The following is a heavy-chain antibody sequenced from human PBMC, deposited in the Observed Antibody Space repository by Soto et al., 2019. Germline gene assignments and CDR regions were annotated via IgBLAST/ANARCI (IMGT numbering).Heavy chain of an antibody. CDR1: GFTFSSYS. V-gene: IGHV3-48*02. J-gene: IGHJ6*02. Sequence: GGSLRLSCAASGFTFSSYSMNWVRQAPGKGLEWVSYISSSSSTTYYADSVKGRFTISRDNAKNSLYLQMNSLRDEDTAVYYCARDRCITIFGVVVYGMDFWGQGTTVTVAS. CDR3: ARDRCITIFGVVVYGMDF. CDR2: ISSSSSTT. D-gene: IGHD3-3*01.